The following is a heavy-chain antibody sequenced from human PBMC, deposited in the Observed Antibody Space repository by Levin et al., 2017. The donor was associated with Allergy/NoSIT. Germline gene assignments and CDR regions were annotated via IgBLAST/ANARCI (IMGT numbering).Heavy chain of an antibody. J-gene: IGHJ4*02. Sequence: GGSLRLSCVASGFTFSTYNMNWVRQAPGKGLEWVSYISSSSNTIYYSDSVKGRFTISRDNAKNSLYLQMNSLRDDDTAVYYCARAYTTGWYYFDCWGQGTLVTVSS. D-gene: IGHD6-19*01. CDR2: ISSSSNTI. CDR3: ARAYTTGWYYFDC. V-gene: IGHV3-48*02. CDR1: GFTFSTYN.